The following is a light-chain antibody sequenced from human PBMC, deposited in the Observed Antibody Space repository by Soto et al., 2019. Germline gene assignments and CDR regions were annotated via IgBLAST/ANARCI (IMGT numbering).Light chain of an antibody. Sequence: EIVLTQSPGTLSLSPGERATLSCRASQSVSSSYLAWYQQKPGQAPRLLIYGASSRATGIPDRFSGSGSGTDFTHTISRLEPEDFAVYYCQQYGISPPCTFGKGTKREIK. V-gene: IGKV3-20*01. J-gene: IGKJ2*02. CDR2: GAS. CDR1: QSVSSSY. CDR3: QQYGISPPCT.